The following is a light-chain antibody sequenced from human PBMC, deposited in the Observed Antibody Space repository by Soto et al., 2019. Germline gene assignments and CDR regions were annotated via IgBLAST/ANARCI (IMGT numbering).Light chain of an antibody. CDR2: GAS. V-gene: IGKV3-20*01. CDR1: QSVSSSY. CDR3: KQYGSPIT. J-gene: IGKJ5*01. Sequence: EIVLTQSPGTLSLSPGERATLSCRASQSVSSSYLAWYQQKPGQAPRLLIYGASSRATGIQDRFSGSGSGTDFTLTIRRLEPEDFAVYYCKQYGSPITFGQGTRLEIK.